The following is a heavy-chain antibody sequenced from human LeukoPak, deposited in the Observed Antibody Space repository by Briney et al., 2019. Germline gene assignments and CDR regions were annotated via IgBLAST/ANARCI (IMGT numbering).Heavy chain of an antibody. J-gene: IGHJ5*02. CDR1: GFSFSSYA. Sequence: GGSLRLSCAASGFSFSSYAMHWVRQAPGKGLEYVSAISSNGGTTYYANSVKGRFTISRDNSKNTLYLQMGSLRAEDMAVYYCARDTARRNYGSGSYGFDPWGQGTLVTVSS. CDR3: ARDTARRNYGSGSYGFDP. D-gene: IGHD3-10*01. CDR2: ISSNGGTT. V-gene: IGHV3-64*01.